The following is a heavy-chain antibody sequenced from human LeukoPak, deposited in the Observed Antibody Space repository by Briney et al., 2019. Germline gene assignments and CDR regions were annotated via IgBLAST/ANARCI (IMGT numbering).Heavy chain of an antibody. J-gene: IGHJ6*03. Sequence: ASVKVSCKASGYTFTSYGISWVRQAPGQGLEWMGWISAYNGNTNYAQKLQGRVTMTTDTSTSTAYMELSSLRSEDTAVYYCARGIQLWSALYYYYMDVWGKGTTVTVSS. D-gene: IGHD5-18*01. V-gene: IGHV1-18*01. CDR3: ARGIQLWSALYYYYMDV. CDR1: GYTFTSYG. CDR2: ISAYNGNT.